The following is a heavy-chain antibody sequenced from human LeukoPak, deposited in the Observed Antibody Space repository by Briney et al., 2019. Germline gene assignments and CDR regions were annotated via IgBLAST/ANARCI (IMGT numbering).Heavy chain of an antibody. CDR1: GFTFSSYA. CDR2: ISGSGGST. D-gene: IGHD3-10*01. Sequence: GGSPRLSCAASGFTFSSYAMSWVRQAPGKGLEWVSAISGSGGSTYYADSVKGRFTISRDNSKNTLYLQMNSLRAEDTAVYYCAKPIWFGELFLYYYGMDVWGQGTTVTVSS. J-gene: IGHJ6*02. V-gene: IGHV3-23*01. CDR3: AKPIWFGELFLYYYGMDV.